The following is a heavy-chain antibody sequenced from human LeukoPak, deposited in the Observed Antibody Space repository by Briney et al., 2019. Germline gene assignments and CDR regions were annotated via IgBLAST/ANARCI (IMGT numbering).Heavy chain of an antibody. CDR1: GYTFTSYG. CDR3: ARQFCTGGSCTHFLDY. CDR2: INANSGGT. J-gene: IGHJ4*02. Sequence: GASVKVSCKASGYTFTSYGISWVRQAPGQGLEWMGWINANSGGTNYAQKFQGRVTMTRDTSISTAYMELSRLRSDDTAVYYCARQFCTGGSCTHFLDYWGQGTLVTVSS. V-gene: IGHV1-2*02. D-gene: IGHD2-15*01.